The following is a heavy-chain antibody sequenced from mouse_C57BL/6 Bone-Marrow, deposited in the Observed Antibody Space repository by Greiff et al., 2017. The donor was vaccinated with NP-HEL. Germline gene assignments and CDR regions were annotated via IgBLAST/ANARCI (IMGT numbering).Heavy chain of an antibody. Sequence: QVQLQQSGPGLVQPSQSLSITCTVSGFSLTSYGVHWVRQSPGKGLEWLGVIWSGGSTDYNAAFISRLSISKDNSKSQVFFKMNSLQADDTAIYYCARAGYDYDDGCAYWGQGTLVTVSA. V-gene: IGHV2-2*01. CDR2: IWSGGST. D-gene: IGHD2-4*01. CDR1: GFSLTSYG. J-gene: IGHJ3*01. CDR3: ARAGYDYDDGCAY.